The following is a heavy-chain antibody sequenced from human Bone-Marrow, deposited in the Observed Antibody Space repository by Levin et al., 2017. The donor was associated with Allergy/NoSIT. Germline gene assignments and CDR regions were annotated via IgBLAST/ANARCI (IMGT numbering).Heavy chain of an antibody. J-gene: IGHJ4*02. V-gene: IGHV3-66*01. D-gene: IGHD6-6*01. CDR3: ARDGQGHRSSPY. CDR1: GFSVSNNF. CDR2: IYSGGST. Sequence: GGSLRLSCAASGFSVSNNFLNWVRQVPGKGLEWVSLIYSGGSTYYADSVKGRFTISRDNSRNTLYLQMNSLRVEDTAVYYCARDGQGHRSSPYWGQGTLVTVSS.